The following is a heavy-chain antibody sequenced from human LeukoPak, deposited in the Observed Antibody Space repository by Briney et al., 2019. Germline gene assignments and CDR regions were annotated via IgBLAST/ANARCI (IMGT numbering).Heavy chain of an antibody. D-gene: IGHD6-19*01. CDR3: AKDQWLVRGTFDY. V-gene: IGHV3-23*01. CDR2: ISGSGGST. CDR1: GFTFSSYA. Sequence: GGSLRLSCAASGFTFSSYAMSWVRQAPGKGLEWVSAISGSGGSTYYADSEKGRFTISRDNSKNTLYLQMNSLRAEDTAVYYCAKDQWLVRGTFDYWGQGTLVTVSS. J-gene: IGHJ4*02.